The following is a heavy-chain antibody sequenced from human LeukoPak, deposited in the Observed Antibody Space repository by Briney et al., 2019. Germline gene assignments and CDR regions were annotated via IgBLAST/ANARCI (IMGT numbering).Heavy chain of an antibody. Sequence: ASVKVSCKASGYTFTGYYMHWVRQAPGQGLEWMGWISPNSGGTNYAQKFQGRVTMTRDTSISTAYMELSRLRSDDTAVYYCASIGDDSSGDYFDYWGQGTLVTVSS. J-gene: IGHJ4*02. V-gene: IGHV1-2*02. CDR1: GYTFTGYY. D-gene: IGHD3-22*01. CDR2: ISPNSGGT. CDR3: ASIGDDSSGDYFDY.